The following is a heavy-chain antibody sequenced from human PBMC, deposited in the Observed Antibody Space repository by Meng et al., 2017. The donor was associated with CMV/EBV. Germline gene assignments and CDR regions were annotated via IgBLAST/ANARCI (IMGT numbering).Heavy chain of an antibody. CDR1: GGSFSGYY. CDR2: INHSGST. J-gene: IGHJ5*02. V-gene: IGHV4-34*01. CDR3: ARGGNWFDP. Sequence: VQLQEWGVGLLKPSESLSLTCAVYGGSFSGYYWSWIRQPTGKGLEWIGEINHSGSTNYNPSLKSRVTISVDTSKNQFSLKLSSVTAADTAVYYCARGGNWFDPWGQGTLVTVSS.